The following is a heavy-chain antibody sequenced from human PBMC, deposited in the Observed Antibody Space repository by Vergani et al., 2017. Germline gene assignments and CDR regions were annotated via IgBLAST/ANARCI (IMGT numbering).Heavy chain of an antibody. J-gene: IGHJ4*02. CDR1: GGSITSSSYY. Sequence: QLHLQESGPGLVKPSETLSLTCTVSGGSITSSSYYWGWIRQPPGKGLEWIGNIYHSGSTYYNPSLKSRVTISVDTSKNQFSPKLSSVTAADTAVYYCARHPFHYYDSSGYQYYFDYWGQGTLVTVSS. V-gene: IGHV4-39*01. D-gene: IGHD3-22*01. CDR3: ARHPFHYYDSSGYQYYFDY. CDR2: IYHSGST.